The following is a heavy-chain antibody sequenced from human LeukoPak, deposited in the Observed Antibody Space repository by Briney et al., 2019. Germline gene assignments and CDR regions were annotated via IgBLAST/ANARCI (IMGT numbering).Heavy chain of an antibody. CDR1: GLTFSRYN. CDR3: ASGTVGNYALDY. CDR2: IGTSSNNI. Sequence: GGSLTLSCAASGLTFSRYNMNWVRKAPGKGLEWVSSIGTSSNNIYYTDSVKGRFTISRDNAKNSLYLQVDSLRVEDTAVYFCASGTVGNYALDYWGQGTLVTVSS. V-gene: IGHV3-21*01. J-gene: IGHJ4*02. D-gene: IGHD1-7*01.